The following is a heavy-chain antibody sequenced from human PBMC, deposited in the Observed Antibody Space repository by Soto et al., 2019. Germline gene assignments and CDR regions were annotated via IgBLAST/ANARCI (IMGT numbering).Heavy chain of an antibody. CDR2: IIPIFGTA. CDR1: GGTFSSYA. J-gene: IGHJ6*02. D-gene: IGHD3-10*01. CDR3: ARGLITILMAYGMDV. Sequence: ASVKVSCKASGGTFSSYAISWVRQAPGQGLEWMGGIIPIFGTANYAQKFQGRVTITAVESTSTAYMELSSLRSEDTAVYYCARGLITILMAYGMDVWGQGTTVTVSS. V-gene: IGHV1-69*13.